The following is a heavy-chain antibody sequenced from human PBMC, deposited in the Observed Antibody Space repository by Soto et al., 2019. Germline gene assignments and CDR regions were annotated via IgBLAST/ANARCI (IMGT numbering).Heavy chain of an antibody. D-gene: IGHD2-15*01. Sequence: QVQLVQSGAEVKKPGASVKVSCKASGYTFTSYAMHWVRQAPGQRLEWMGWINAGNGNTKYSQKFPGRVTMTRDTSASTAYMALSRLRSEDTAVYYCARGPGGPDGPGDYWVQGTLVTVSS. CDR1: GYTFTSYA. CDR3: ARGPGGPDGPGDY. V-gene: IGHV1-3*01. J-gene: IGHJ4*02. CDR2: INAGNGNT.